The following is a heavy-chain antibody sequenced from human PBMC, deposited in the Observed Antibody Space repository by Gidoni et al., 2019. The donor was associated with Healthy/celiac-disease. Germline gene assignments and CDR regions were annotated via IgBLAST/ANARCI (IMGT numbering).Heavy chain of an antibody. V-gene: IGHV4-59*01. CDR2: IYYSGST. CDR3: ARGAMYSSSPFFDY. Sequence: QVQLQESGPGLVKPSETLSLTCTVSGGSISSYYWSWIRQPPGKGLEWIGYIYYSGSTNYNPSLKSRVTISVDTSKNQFSLKLSSVTAADTAVYYCARGAMYSSSPFFDYWGQGTLVTVSS. J-gene: IGHJ4*02. D-gene: IGHD6-6*01. CDR1: GGSISSYY.